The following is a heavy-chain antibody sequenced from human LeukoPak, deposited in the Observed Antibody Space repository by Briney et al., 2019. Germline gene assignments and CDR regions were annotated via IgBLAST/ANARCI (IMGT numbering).Heavy chain of an antibody. Sequence: SETLSLTCTVSGASISSGDYYWSWIRQPPGKGLEWIGYIYYSGSTYYNPSLKSRVTISVDTSKNQFSLKLSSVTAADTAVYYCAREGSYGSMRPFDYWGQGTLVTVSS. D-gene: IGHD5-18*01. J-gene: IGHJ4*02. CDR2: IYYSGST. CDR1: GASISSGDYY. CDR3: AREGSYGSMRPFDY. V-gene: IGHV4-30-4*01.